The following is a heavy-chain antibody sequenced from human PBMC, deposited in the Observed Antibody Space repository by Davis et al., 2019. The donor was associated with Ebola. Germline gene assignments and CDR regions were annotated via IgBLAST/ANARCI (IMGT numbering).Heavy chain of an antibody. V-gene: IGHV3-7*03. CDR2: IRQDGSEK. Sequence: GESLKISCAASGFSFSSHWMSWVRQAPGKGLEWVANIRQDGSEKHYVDSVKGRFTISRDNAKNSLYLQMNSLRAEDTAVYYWAREAVWRFDPWGQGTLVTVSS. CDR3: AREAVWRFDP. J-gene: IGHJ5*02. CDR1: GFSFSSHW. D-gene: IGHD3-16*01.